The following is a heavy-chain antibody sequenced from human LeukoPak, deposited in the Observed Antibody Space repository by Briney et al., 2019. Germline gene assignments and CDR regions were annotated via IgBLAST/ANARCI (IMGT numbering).Heavy chain of an antibody. J-gene: IGHJ4*02. V-gene: IGHV4-39*01. CDR3: ARQRQQLVKRIDY. CDR1: GCSISSSSYY. CDR2: IYYSGST. Sequence: SETLSLTCTVSGCSISSSSYYWGWIPQPPGKGLEWIGSIYYSGSTYYNPSLKSRVTISVDTSKNQFSLKLSSVTAADTAVYYCARQRQQLVKRIDYWGQGTLVTVSS. D-gene: IGHD6-13*01.